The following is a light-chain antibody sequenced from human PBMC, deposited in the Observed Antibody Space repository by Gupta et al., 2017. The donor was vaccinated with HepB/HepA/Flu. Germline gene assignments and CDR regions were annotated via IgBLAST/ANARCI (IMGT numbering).Light chain of an antibody. V-gene: IGKV1-39*01. CDR3: QQSARTPLT. CDR1: QSINTY. Sequence: DIQMTQSPSSLSASVGDRVTITCRASQSINTYLNWYQQKPGKAPKVLIYGASTLQSGVPSRFSGSGSGTDFTLTINRLQPEDFATYYCQQSARTPLTFGPGTKLDIK. CDR2: GAS. J-gene: IGKJ3*01.